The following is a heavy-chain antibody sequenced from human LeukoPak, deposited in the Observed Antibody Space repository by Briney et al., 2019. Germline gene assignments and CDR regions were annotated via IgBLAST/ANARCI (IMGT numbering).Heavy chain of an antibody. J-gene: IGHJ5*02. Sequence: ASVKVTCKASGYRFTSYGITWVRQAPGQGLEWMGWISAYNGNTNYAQKLQGRVTLTTDTSTSTAYMELRSLRSDDTAVYYCAREGYCSGGTCYSTMNWFDPWGQGTLVTVSS. CDR2: ISAYNGNT. V-gene: IGHV1-18*01. CDR1: GYRFTSYG. D-gene: IGHD2-15*01. CDR3: AREGYCSGGTCYSTMNWFDP.